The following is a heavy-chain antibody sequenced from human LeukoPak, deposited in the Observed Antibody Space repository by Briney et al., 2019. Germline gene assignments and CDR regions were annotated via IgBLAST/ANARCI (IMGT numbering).Heavy chain of an antibody. V-gene: IGHV3-23*01. CDR3: AKEVWSAMYYFDF. Sequence: PGGSLRLSCATSGFTFSSYAMSWVRQAPGKGLEWVSGIGASGGSTYYADSVKGRFTISRDNSKNTLFLQMNSMRAEDTAVYYCAKEVWSAMYYFDFWGQGTLVTVSS. J-gene: IGHJ4*02. CDR1: GFTFSSYA. CDR2: IGASGGST. D-gene: IGHD2-2*01.